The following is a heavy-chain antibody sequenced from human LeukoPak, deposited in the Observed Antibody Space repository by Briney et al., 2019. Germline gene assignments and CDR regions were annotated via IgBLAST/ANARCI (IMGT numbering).Heavy chain of an antibody. CDR3: ARDLRGLDAFDI. J-gene: IGHJ3*02. D-gene: IGHD3-22*01. CDR2: ISSSSSYI. CDR1: GFTFSSYS. Sequence: PGGSLRLSCAASGFTFSSYSMNWVRQAPGKGLEWVSSISSSSSYIYYADSVKGRFTISRDNAKNSPYLQMNSLRAEDTAVYYCARDLRGLDAFDIWGQGTMVTVSS. V-gene: IGHV3-21*01.